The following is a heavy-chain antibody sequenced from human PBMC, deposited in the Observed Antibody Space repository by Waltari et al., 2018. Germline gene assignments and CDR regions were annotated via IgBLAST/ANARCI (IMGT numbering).Heavy chain of an antibody. V-gene: IGHV3-21*01. CDR3: ARAEFALAARPFDS. J-gene: IGHJ4*02. CDR1: GFMSSRST. CDR2: ISGNSSYI. D-gene: IGHD6-6*01. Sequence: EGQLVESGGGLVKPGGSLSLACAASGFMSSRSTIHWFRQAPGKGLEWVSSISGNSSYIYYEDSVKGRFTISRDSAQNSLFLQMNNLTPEDTAVYYCARAEFALAARPFDSWGQGTLVTVSS.